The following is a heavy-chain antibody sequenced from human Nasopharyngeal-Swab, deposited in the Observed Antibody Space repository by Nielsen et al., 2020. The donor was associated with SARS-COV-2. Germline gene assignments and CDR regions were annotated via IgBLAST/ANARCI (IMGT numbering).Heavy chain of an antibody. J-gene: IGHJ4*02. CDR2: IWYDGKNQ. D-gene: IGHD2-21*01. V-gene: IGHV3-33*08. CDR3: ARSISTDGNFDF. CDR1: GFTFSSYA. Sequence: GESLKISCAASGFTFSSYAMSWVRQAPGKGLSWVAVIWYDGKNQNYADSVKGRFTISRDSAKSTVYLQMNSLRGEDTAVYYCARSISTDGNFDFWGQGTLVTVSS.